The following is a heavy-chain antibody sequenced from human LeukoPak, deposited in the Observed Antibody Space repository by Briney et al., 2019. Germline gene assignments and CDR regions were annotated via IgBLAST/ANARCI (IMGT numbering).Heavy chain of an antibody. V-gene: IGHV1-46*01. D-gene: IGHD3-10*01. CDR3: ARDVGITVVRGTFDY. J-gene: IGHJ4*01. Sequence: ASVKVSCKASGFTFTSYYMHWVRQAPGQGLEWIGIIDPSGGRTRYAQRLQGRVTMTRDTSTSTVYMELSSLRSKDTAVYYCARDVGITVVRGTFDYWGQGTLVTVSS. CDR1: GFTFTSYY. CDR2: IDPSGGRT.